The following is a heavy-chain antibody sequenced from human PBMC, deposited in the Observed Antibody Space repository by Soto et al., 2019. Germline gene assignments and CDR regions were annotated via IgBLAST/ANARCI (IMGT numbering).Heavy chain of an antibody. J-gene: IGHJ6*02. CDR1: GYTFTSYA. CDR3: ARDAIPWGHCSGGSCYWYSYGMDV. CDR2: INAGNGNT. Sequence: QVQLVQSGAEVKKPGASVKVSCKASGYTFTSYAMHWVRQAPGQRLEWMGWINAGNGNTKYSQKFQGRVTITRDTSASTAYMELHSLRSEDTAVYYWARDAIPWGHCSGGSCYWYSYGMDVWGQGTTVTVSS. D-gene: IGHD2-15*01. V-gene: IGHV1-3*01.